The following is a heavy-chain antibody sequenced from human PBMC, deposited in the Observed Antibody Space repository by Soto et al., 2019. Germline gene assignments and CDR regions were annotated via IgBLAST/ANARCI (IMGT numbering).Heavy chain of an antibody. CDR3: ARGMAEEQIFYYFDY. J-gene: IGHJ4*02. D-gene: IGHD3-9*01. CDR2: ISHSAST. Sequence: PSETLSLTCAVSGGSISSGGYSWSWIRQPPGKGLEWIGYISHSASTSYNPSLKSRVTISVDTSKSQFYLKLRSVTAADTAVYYCARGMAEEQIFYYFDYWGQGALVTVSS. V-gene: IGHV4-30-2*01. CDR1: GGSISSGGYS.